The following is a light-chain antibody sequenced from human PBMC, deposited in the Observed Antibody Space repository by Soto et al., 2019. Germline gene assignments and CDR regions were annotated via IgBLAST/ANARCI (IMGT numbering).Light chain of an antibody. J-gene: IGLJ2*01. V-gene: IGLV3-1*01. Sequence: SYELTQPHSVSVSPGQTASITCSGDKLGDKYACWYQQKPGQSPVLVIYQDRKRPSGIPERFSGSNSGNTATLTISGTQAMDEADYYCQVWDSSTVVFGGGTKLTVL. CDR2: QDR. CDR1: KLGDKY. CDR3: QVWDSSTVV.